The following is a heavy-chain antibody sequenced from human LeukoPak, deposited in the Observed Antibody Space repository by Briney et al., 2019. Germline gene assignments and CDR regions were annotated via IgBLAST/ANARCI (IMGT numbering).Heavy chain of an antibody. Sequence: GASVKVSCKASGGTFSSYAISLVRQAPGPGLEWMGGIIPIFGTANYAQKFQGRVTITTDESTSTAYMELSSLRSEDTAVYYCARAAVAGGYYYYYMDVWGKGTTVTVSS. V-gene: IGHV1-69*05. CDR2: IIPIFGTA. D-gene: IGHD6-19*01. J-gene: IGHJ6*03. CDR3: ARAAVAGGYYYYYMDV. CDR1: GGTFSSYA.